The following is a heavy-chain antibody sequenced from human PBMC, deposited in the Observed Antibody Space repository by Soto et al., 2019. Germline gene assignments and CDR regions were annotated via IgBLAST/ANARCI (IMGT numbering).Heavy chain of an antibody. Sequence: SVKVSCKTSGFTFSNSAIQWVRQARGQRLEWIGRIIVGDGSTRYAERLQERVTISRDLSTSTVYMELSSLRSEDTAVYYCARSNYYDSSLPPQVGLRDFDYWGQGTLVTVSS. D-gene: IGHD3-22*01. CDR2: IIVGDGST. J-gene: IGHJ4*02. V-gene: IGHV1-58*02. CDR3: ARSNYYDSSLPPQVGLRDFDY. CDR1: GFTFSNSA.